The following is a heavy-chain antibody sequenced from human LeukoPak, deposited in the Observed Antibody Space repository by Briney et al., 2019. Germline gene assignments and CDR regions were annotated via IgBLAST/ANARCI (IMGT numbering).Heavy chain of an antibody. CDR2: IYPGDSDT. Sequence: GESLNISCEASGYSFTTHWIGWVRQMPGQGLEWMGIIYPGDSDTRYSPSFQGQVTLSADRSISTAFLQWSSLKASDTAIYYCARRAYCGGDCFPTWGQGTLVTVSS. J-gene: IGHJ5*02. CDR3: ARRAYCGGDCFPT. V-gene: IGHV5-51*01. CDR1: GYSFTTHW. D-gene: IGHD2-21*02.